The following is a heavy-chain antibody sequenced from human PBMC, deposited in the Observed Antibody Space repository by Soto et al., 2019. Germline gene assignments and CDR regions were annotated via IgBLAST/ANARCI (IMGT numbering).Heavy chain of an antibody. J-gene: IGHJ4*02. V-gene: IGHV3-23*01. CDR2: ISGSGGST. CDR1: GFTFSSYA. D-gene: IGHD3-3*01. CDR3: GKIAPLNYDFWSGYYL. Sequence: EVQLLESGGGLVQPGGSLRLSCAASGFTFSSYAMSWVRQAPGKGLEWVSAISGSGGSTYYADSVKGRFTISRDNSKNTLDLQMDNLRAEDTAVNYCGKIAPLNYDFWSGYYLWGQGTLVTVSS.